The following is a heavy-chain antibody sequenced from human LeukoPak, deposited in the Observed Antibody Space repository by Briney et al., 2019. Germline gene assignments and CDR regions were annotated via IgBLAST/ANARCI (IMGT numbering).Heavy chain of an antibody. CDR3: ARIPRGGNYYYMDV. D-gene: IGHD2-2*02. J-gene: IGHJ6*03. Sequence: SQTPSLTCTVSGGSISSGSYYWSWIRQPAGKGLEWIGRIYTSGSTNYNPSLKSRVTISVDTSKNQFSLKLSSVTAADTAVYYCARIPRGGNYYYMDVWGKGTTVTVSS. CDR1: GGSISSGSYY. V-gene: IGHV4-61*02. CDR2: IYTSGST.